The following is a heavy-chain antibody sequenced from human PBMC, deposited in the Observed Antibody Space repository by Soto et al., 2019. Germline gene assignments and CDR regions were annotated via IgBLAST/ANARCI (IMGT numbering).Heavy chain of an antibody. CDR3: ARVLPRSMARGTLFDP. V-gene: IGHV4-59*01. CDR2: IYYSGST. Sequence: PSETLSLTCTVSGGSISSYYWSWIRQPPGKGLEWIGYIYYSGSTNYNPSLKSRVTISVDTSKNQFSLKLSSVTAADTAVYYCARVLPRSMARGTLFDPWGQGTLVTVSS. D-gene: IGHD3-10*01. J-gene: IGHJ5*02. CDR1: GGSISSYY.